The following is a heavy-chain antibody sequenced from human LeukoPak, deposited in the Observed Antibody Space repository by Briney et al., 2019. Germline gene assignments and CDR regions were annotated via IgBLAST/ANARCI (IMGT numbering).Heavy chain of an antibody. CDR3: GRGVSSGLLDY. CDR1: EFTFGAYG. V-gene: IGHV3-23*01. D-gene: IGHD3-22*01. Sequence: GGSLRLSCAASEFTFGAYGMSWVRQAPGRGLEWVSTISASGGHTYYADSVKGRFTISRDNSRNTLYLQMNSLRAEDTAVFYCGRGVSSGLLDYWGQGTLVTVSS. J-gene: IGHJ4*02. CDR2: ISASGGHT.